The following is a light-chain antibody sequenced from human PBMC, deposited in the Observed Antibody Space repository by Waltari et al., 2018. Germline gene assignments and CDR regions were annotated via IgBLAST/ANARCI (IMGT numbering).Light chain of an antibody. CDR2: KVT. J-gene: IGKJ1*01. CDR3: MQSTKDRT. Sequence: EIVMTKTPVSLPVTSGEPAPISCRSSQNLLHRNGNNYLHWYLQKPGQSPRLLIYKVTNRDSGVPDRFSGSGSGTDFTLKISRVEPEDVGVYYCMQSTKDRTFGQGTKVEIK. CDR1: QNLLHRNGNNY. V-gene: IGKV2D-29*02.